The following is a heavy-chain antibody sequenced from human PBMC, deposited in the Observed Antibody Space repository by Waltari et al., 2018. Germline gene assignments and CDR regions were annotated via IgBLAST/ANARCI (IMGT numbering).Heavy chain of an antibody. CDR1: SYA. D-gene: IGHD1-26*01. V-gene: IGHV3-23*03. CDR2: IYSGGSST. J-gene: IGHJ3*02. Sequence: SYAMSWVRQAPGKGLEWVSVIYSGGSSTYYADSVKGRFTISRDNSKNTLYLQMNSLRAEDTAVYYCAKDSGSAAFDIWGQGTMVTVSS. CDR3: AKDSGSAAFDI.